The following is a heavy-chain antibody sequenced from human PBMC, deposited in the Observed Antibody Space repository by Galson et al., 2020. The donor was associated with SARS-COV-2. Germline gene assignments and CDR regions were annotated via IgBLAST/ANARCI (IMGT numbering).Heavy chain of an antibody. CDR2: IYISERT. CDR3: ARESRWELYFDY. Sequence: SETLSLTCTVSGGSISSSSYYWSWIRQPAGKGLEWIGRIYISERTNYNPSLKSRVTISADTSKNQFSLRLTSVTAAGSAVYYCARESRWELYFDYWGQGSLVTVSS. CDR1: GGSISSSSYY. D-gene: IGHD1-26*01. V-gene: IGHV4-61*02. J-gene: IGHJ4*02.